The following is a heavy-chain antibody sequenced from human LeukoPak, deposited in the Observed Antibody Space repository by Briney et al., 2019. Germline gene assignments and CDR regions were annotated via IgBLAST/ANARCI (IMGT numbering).Heavy chain of an antibody. CDR1: GVIISSYA. Sequence: GGSLRLSCAASGVIISSYAMSWVRQAPGKGLEWVSFIGNSGSTIYYADSVKGRFTISRDNAKNSSYLQMNSLRAEDTAVYYCASGHTWGQGSLVTVSS. CDR3: ASGHT. J-gene: IGHJ5*02. CDR2: IGNSGSTI. V-gene: IGHV3-11*01.